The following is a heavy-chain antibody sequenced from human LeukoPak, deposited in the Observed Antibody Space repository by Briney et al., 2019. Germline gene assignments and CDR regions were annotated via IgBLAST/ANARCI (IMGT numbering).Heavy chain of an antibody. J-gene: IGHJ4*02. CDR3: ARRNPPRKKYYFDY. CDR2: INHSGST. Sequence: PSETLSLTCAVYGGSFTDYYWSWIRQPPGKGLEWIGEINHSGSTNYNPSLKSRVTISVDTSKNQFSLKLSSVTAADTAVYYCARRNPPRKKYYFDYWGQGTLVTVSS. D-gene: IGHD1-14*01. V-gene: IGHV4-34*01. CDR1: GGSFTDYY.